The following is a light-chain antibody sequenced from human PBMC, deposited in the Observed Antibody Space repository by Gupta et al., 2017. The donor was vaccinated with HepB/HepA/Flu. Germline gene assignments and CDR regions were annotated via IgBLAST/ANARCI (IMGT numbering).Light chain of an antibody. J-gene: IGKJ4*01. V-gene: IGKV3-15*01. CDR2: GAS. CDR3: QQYNNWHGPT. Sequence: EIVMTQSPAPLSVSPGERATLSCRASQSVSSNLAWYQQKPGQAPRLRIYGASTRATGIPARFRGSGSGTEFTLTISSLQSEDFAVYDCQQYNNWHGPTFGGGTKVEIK. CDR1: QSVSSN.